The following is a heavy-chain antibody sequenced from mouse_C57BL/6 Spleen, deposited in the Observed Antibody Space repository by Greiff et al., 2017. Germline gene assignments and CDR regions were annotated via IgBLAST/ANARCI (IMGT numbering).Heavy chain of an antibody. V-gene: IGHV1-80*01. Sequence: VKLQQSGAELVKPGASVKISCKASGYAFSSYWMNWVKQRPGKGLEWIGQIYPGDGDTNYNGKFKGKATLTAAKSSSTAYMQLSSLTSEDSAVYFCAGPSWDVFAYWGQGTLVTVSA. CDR2: IYPGDGDT. D-gene: IGHD4-1*01. CDR3: AGPSWDVFAY. J-gene: IGHJ3*01. CDR1: GYAFSSYW.